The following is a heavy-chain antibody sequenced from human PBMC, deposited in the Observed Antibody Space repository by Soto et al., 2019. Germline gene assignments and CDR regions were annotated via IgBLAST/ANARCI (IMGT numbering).Heavy chain of an antibody. V-gene: IGHV5-51*01. Sequence: PGESLKISCQGSGYSFTSYWIGWVRQMPGKGLEWMGIIYPGDSDTRYSPSFQGQVTISADKSISTAYLQWSSLKASDTAMYYCARRIAVAVGAFDIWGQGTMVTVSS. CDR3: ARRIAVAVGAFDI. J-gene: IGHJ3*02. D-gene: IGHD6-19*01. CDR1: GYSFTSYW. CDR2: IYPGDSDT.